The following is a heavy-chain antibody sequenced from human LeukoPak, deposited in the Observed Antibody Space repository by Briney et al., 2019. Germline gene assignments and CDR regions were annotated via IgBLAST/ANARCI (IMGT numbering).Heavy chain of an antibody. CDR1: GYSISSGYY. Sequence: PSETLSLTCAVSGYSISSGYYWGGIRPPPGKGREWIGTIYRSGSTYYNNPSPKSRVTISVDTSKNQFSLKLSSVTAADTAVYYCARGATTAFHFDYWGQGTLVTVSS. D-gene: IGHD1-26*01. CDR2: IYRSGST. V-gene: IGHV4-38-2*01. J-gene: IGHJ4*02. CDR3: ARGATTAFHFDY.